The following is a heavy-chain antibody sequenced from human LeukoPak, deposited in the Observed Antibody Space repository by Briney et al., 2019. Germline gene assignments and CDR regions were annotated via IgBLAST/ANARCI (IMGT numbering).Heavy chain of an antibody. D-gene: IGHD3-9*01. CDR3: ARDILTGYYNGKPNDY. CDR2: IIPILGIA. V-gene: IGHV1-69*04. J-gene: IGHJ4*02. Sequence: VASVKVSCKASGGTFSSYAISWVRQAPGQELEWMGRIIPILGIANYAQKFQGRVTITADKSTSTAYMELSSLRSEDTAVYYCARDILTGYYNGKPNDYWGQGTLVTVSS. CDR1: GGTFSSYA.